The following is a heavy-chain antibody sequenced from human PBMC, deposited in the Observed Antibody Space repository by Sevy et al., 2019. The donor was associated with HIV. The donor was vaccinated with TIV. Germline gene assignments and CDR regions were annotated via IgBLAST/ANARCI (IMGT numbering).Heavy chain of an antibody. Sequence: GGSLRLSCAASGFTFNNYDMSWVRQAPGKGLEWVSSISGGGVNTYYADSVKGRLTISRDNTKNTLYLRVNSLRAEDTAVYFCAKDGGGWYSSGWYYFDIWGQGTLVTVSS. D-gene: IGHD6-19*01. CDR2: ISGGGVNT. CDR3: AKDGGGWYSSGWYYFDI. V-gene: IGHV3-23*01. CDR1: GFTFNNYD. J-gene: IGHJ1*01.